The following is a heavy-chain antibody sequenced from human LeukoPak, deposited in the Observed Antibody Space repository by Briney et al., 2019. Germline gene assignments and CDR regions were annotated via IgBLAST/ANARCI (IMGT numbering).Heavy chain of an antibody. J-gene: IGHJ4*02. CDR2: ISYDGSNK. CDR3: ARDHDYGSFDY. CDR1: GFTFSSYA. Sequence: PGGSLRLSCAASGFTFSSYAMHWVRQAPGKGLEWVAVISYDGSNKYYADSVKGRFTISRDNSKNTLYLQMSSLRAGDTAVYYCARDHDYGSFDYWGQGTLVTVSS. D-gene: IGHD4-17*01. V-gene: IGHV3-30-3*01.